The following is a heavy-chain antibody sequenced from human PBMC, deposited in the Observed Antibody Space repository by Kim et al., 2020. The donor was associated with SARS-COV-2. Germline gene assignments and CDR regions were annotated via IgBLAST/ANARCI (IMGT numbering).Heavy chain of an antibody. D-gene: IGHD3-3*01. CDR3: TRHDFWSGYYFDY. J-gene: IGHJ4*02. Sequence: EYAASVKGRFTISRDDAKSIAYLQMNSLKTEDTAVYYCTRHDFWSGYYFDYWGQGTLVTVSS. V-gene: IGHV3-49*02.